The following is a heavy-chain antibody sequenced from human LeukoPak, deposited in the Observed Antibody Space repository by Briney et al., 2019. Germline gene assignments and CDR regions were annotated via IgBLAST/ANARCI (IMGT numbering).Heavy chain of an antibody. CDR1: GGTFSSYA. J-gene: IGHJ4*02. V-gene: IGHV1-69*13. CDR3: ARDAYVRVGGVDRSYYFDY. CDR2: IIPIFGTA. Sequence: GASVKVSCKASGGTFSSYAISWVRQAPGQGLEWMGGIIPIFGTANYAQKFQGRVTITADESTSTAYMELSRLRSDDTAVYYCARDAYVRVGGVDRSYYFDYWGQGTLVTVSS. D-gene: IGHD3-16*01.